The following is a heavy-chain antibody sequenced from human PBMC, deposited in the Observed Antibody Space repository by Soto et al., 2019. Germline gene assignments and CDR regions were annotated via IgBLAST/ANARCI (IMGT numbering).Heavy chain of an antibody. V-gene: IGHV1-18*01. J-gene: IGHJ6*02. Sequence: GASVKVSCKASGYTFTSYGISWVRQAPGQGLEWMGWISAYNGNTNYAQKLQGRVTMTTDTSTSTAYMELNSLRAEDTAVYYCAKDRVYSGYGPERDYYYGMDVWGQGTTVTVSS. CDR2: ISAYNGNT. D-gene: IGHD5-12*01. CDR3: AKDRVYSGYGPERDYYYGMDV. CDR1: GYTFTSYG.